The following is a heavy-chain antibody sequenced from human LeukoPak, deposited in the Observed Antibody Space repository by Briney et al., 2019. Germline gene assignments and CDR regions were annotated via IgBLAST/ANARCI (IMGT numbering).Heavy chain of an antibody. Sequence: GGSLRLSCEASGFTVSSNYMSWVRQAPGKGLEWVSIIYSGGSTYYADSVKGRFTLSRDNSKNTLYLQMNTLRPEDTAVYYCARVGTGFDCWGQGTPVTVSS. D-gene: IGHD3-10*01. V-gene: IGHV3-66*01. CDR1: GFTVSSNY. J-gene: IGHJ4*02. CDR2: IYSGGST. CDR3: ARVGTGFDC.